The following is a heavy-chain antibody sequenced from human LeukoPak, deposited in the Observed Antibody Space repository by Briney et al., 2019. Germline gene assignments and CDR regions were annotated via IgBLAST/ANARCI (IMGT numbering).Heavy chain of an antibody. CDR3: AREAVEALLWFGESSRGDFDY. Sequence: ASVKVSCKASGYTFTGYYMHWVRQAPGQGLEWMGRINPNSGGTNYAQKFQGRVTMTRDTSISTAYMELSRLRSDDTAVYYCAREAVEALLWFGESSRGDFDYWGQGTLVTVSS. J-gene: IGHJ4*02. CDR2: INPNSGGT. V-gene: IGHV1-2*02. D-gene: IGHD3-10*01. CDR1: GYTFTGYY.